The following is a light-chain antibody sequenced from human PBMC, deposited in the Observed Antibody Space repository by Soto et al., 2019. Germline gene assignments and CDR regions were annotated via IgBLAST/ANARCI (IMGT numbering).Light chain of an antibody. Sequence: ESVLTQSPATLSLSPGERASLSCRASQSVISSYLAWYQQKPGQAPRLLIYGASNRATGIPDRFSGSGSGTDFTLTISRLEPEDFAMYFCQQYHSSPPTFTFGQGTKLEI. CDR1: QSVISSY. V-gene: IGKV3-20*01. J-gene: IGKJ2*01. CDR3: QQYHSSPPTFT. CDR2: GAS.